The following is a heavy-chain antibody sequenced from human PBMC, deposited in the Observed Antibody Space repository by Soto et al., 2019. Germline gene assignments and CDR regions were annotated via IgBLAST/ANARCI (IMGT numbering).Heavy chain of an antibody. V-gene: IGHV3-33*01. J-gene: IGHJ4*02. Sequence: QVQVVESGGGVVQPGTSLRLSCAASGFTFSNFGMHWVRQAPGKGLEWVAVIWHDGKKKYYADSAKGRFTISRDNSKNTLYLQMNSLRAEDTAVYYCARDPGQDEAMDYWGQGTLVTVSS. CDR2: IWHDGKKK. CDR1: GFTFSNFG. CDR3: ARDPGQDEAMDY.